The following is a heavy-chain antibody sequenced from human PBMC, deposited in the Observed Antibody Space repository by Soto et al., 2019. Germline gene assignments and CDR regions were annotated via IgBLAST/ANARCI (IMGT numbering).Heavy chain of an antibody. J-gene: IGHJ4*02. Sequence: SGKVSCKASGGIFSSYAISWLRQAPGQGLEWMGAVIPILGQAYYAQNLQDRVTITADESTRTTYMELSSLRSEDTAVYFCARVGGVGAPPGADYWGQGTLVTVSS. CDR2: VIPILGQA. V-gene: IGHV1-69*13. CDR3: ARVGGVGAPPGADY. CDR1: GGIFSSYA. D-gene: IGHD1-26*01.